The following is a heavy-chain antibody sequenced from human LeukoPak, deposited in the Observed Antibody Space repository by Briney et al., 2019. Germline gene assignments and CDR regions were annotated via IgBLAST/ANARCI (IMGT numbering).Heavy chain of an antibody. CDR3: ARYSTATVTTQDWFDP. J-gene: IGHJ5*02. V-gene: IGHV4-30-4*08. CDR1: GGSISSGDYY. Sequence: NPSETLSLTCTVSGGSISSGDYYWSWIRQPPGKSLEWIGYIYYSGSTYYNPSLKSRVTISVDTSKNQFSLKLSSVTAADTAVYYCARYSTATVTTQDWFDPWGQGTLVTVSS. D-gene: IGHD4-11*01. CDR2: IYYSGST.